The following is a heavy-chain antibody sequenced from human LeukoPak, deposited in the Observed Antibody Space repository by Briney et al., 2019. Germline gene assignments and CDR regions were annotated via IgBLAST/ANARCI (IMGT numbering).Heavy chain of an antibody. Sequence: PSETLSLTCAVYGGSFSGYYWSWIRQPPGKGLEWIGEINHSGRTNYNPSLKSRVTISVDTSKNQFSLKLSSVTAADTAVYYCARRNYGAAPLRYWGQGTLVTVSS. D-gene: IGHD4/OR15-4a*01. CDR2: INHSGRT. J-gene: IGHJ4*02. V-gene: IGHV4-34*01. CDR1: GGSFSGYY. CDR3: ARRNYGAAPLRY.